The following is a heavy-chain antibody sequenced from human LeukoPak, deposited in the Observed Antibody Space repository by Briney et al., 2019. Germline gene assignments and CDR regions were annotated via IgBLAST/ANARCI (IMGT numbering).Heavy chain of an antibody. CDR2: ISSSGSTI. V-gene: IGHV3-48*03. J-gene: IGHJ6*03. CDR3: ASIPTVNSYCYYYYMDV. D-gene: IGHD4-17*01. CDR1: GFTFSSYE. Sequence: GGSLRLSCAASGFTFSSYEMNWVRQAPGKGLEWVSYISSSGSTIYYADSVKGRFTISRDNAKNSLYLQMNSLRAEDTAVYYCASIPTVNSYCYYYYMDVWGKGTTVTISS.